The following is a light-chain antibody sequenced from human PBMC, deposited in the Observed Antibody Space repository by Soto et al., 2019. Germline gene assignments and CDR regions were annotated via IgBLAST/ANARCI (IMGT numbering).Light chain of an antibody. V-gene: IGKV1-5*03. Sequence: DIQMTQSPSTLSASVGDTVTITCRASQTIGTWLAWYQQKPAKAPKLLIYKASTLESGVPSRFSGSGSGTEFTLTISSLQPEDFATYYCQQSYSTPRITFGQGTRLEIK. CDR1: QTIGTW. CDR3: QQSYSTPRIT. CDR2: KAS. J-gene: IGKJ5*01.